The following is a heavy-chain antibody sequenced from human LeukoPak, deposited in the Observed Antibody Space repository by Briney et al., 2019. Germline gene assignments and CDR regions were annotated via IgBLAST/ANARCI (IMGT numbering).Heavy chain of an antibody. CDR1: GGSFSGYY. CDR2: ISQSGST. D-gene: IGHD5-18*01. J-gene: IGHJ6*02. V-gene: IGHV4-34*01. Sequence: SETLSLTCAVHGGSFSGYYWTWIRQSPGKGLEWIGEISQSGSTNHNPSLKSRITLSVATSKNQFSLKLTSLTAADTAVYYCARASDGEFYLYHGMDVWGQGTTVTVSS. CDR3: ARASDGEFYLYHGMDV.